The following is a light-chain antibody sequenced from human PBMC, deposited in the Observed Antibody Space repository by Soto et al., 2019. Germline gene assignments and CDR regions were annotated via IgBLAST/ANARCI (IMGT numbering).Light chain of an antibody. CDR1: QSISSW. Sequence: DIQMTQSPSTLSASVGDRVTITCRASQSISSWLAWHQQKPGKAPKLLIYDASSLESGVPSRFSGNRSGTEFTLTISSLQPDDFATYYCQQYKSYSPYTFGQGTKLEIK. CDR2: DAS. CDR3: QQYKSYSPYT. V-gene: IGKV1-5*01. J-gene: IGKJ2*01.